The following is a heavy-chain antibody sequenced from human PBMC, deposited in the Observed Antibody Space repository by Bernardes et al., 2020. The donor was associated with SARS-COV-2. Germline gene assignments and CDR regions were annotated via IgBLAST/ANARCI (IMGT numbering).Heavy chain of an antibody. V-gene: IGHV3-64*02. CDR3: AKGRKTYGYHFES. CDR2: ISSNGVST. CDR1: GFTFHSHA. J-gene: IGHJ4*02. Sequence: GGSLRLSCIASGFTFHSHAMHWVRQAPGKGLKYVAGISSNGVSTTYADSVKGRVTISRDNFKNTLYLQMGGLRPEDMGVYYCAKGRKTYGYHFESWGQGTLVTVSS. D-gene: IGHD5-18*01.